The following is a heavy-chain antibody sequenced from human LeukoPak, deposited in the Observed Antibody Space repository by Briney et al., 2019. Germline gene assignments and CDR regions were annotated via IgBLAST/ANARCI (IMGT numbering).Heavy chain of an antibody. CDR1: GFTFTFSDYY. D-gene: IGHD3-10*01. CDR2: ISSSGSTI. CDR3: AREAVRGVPSDAFDI. J-gene: IGHJ3*02. Sequence: GGSLRLSCAASGFTFTFSDYYMSWIRQAPGKGLEWVSYISSSGSTIYYADSVKGRFTISRDNAKNSLYLQMNSLRAEDTAVYYCAREAVRGVPSDAFDIWGQGTMVTVSS. V-gene: IGHV3-11*04.